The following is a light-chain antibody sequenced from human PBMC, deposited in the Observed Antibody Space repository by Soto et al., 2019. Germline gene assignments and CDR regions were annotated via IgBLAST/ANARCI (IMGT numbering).Light chain of an antibody. V-gene: IGKV3-20*01. CDR1: QNIANSY. Sequence: EIVLTQSPGTLSLSPGERATLSCRASQNIANSYLAWYQQKPGQTPRLLIYGASDRATGIPDRFSGSGSGADFTLTISRLEPEDFAVYYCQQYATSPHTFGQGTKLEIK. J-gene: IGKJ2*01. CDR2: GAS. CDR3: QQYATSPHT.